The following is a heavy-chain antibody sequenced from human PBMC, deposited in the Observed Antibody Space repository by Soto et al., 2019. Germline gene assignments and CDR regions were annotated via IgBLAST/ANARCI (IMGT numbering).Heavy chain of an antibody. Sequence: EVQLLESGGGFLQPGGSLRLSCAASGFTFNIYAMSWVRQAPGKGLEWVSSIHHSGYGALYADSVKGRFTVSRDNSKNTLYLQMNSLRVEDTAVYYCAKWLESGWQEMAFDYWGQGTLVTVSS. D-gene: IGHD6-19*01. V-gene: IGHV3-23*01. J-gene: IGHJ4*02. CDR2: IHHSGYGA. CDR3: AKWLESGWQEMAFDY. CDR1: GFTFNIYA.